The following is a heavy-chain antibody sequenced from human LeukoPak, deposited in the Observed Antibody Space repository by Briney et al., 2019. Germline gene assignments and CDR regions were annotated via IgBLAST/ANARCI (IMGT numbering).Heavy chain of an antibody. CDR1: GGSFSGYY. V-gene: IGHV4-34*01. D-gene: IGHD1-26*01. CDR3: ARVGATEVYAFDI. J-gene: IGHJ3*02. CDR2: INHSGST. Sequence: KPSETLSLTCAVYGGSFSGYYWSWIRQPPGKGLEWIGEINHSGSTNYNPSLKSRVTLSVDTSKNQFSLKLTSVTAADTAVYYCARVGATEVYAFDIWGQGTMVTVSS.